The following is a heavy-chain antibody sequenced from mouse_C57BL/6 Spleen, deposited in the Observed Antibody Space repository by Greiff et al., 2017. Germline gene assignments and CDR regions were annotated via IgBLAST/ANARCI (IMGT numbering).Heavy chain of an antibody. V-gene: IGHV1-55*01. CDR2: IYPGSGST. J-gene: IGHJ4*01. CDR3: ESGGGTGVAPNYAMDY. Sequence: QVQLQQPGAELVKPGASVKMSCKASGYTFTSYWITWVKQRPGQGLEWIGDIYPGSGSTNYNEKFKSKATLTVDTSSSTAYMQLSSLTSEDSAVYYGESGGGTGVAPNYAMDYWGQGTSVTVAS. D-gene: IGHD1-1*01. CDR1: GYTFTSYW.